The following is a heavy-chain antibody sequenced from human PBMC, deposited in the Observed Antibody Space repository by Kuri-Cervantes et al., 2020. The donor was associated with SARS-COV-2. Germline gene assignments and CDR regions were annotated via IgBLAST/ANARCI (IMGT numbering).Heavy chain of an antibody. CDR3: ARETNWGIAAAGGMDV. D-gene: IGHD6-13*01. CDR2: INAGNGNT. V-gene: IGHV1-3*01. Sequence: ASVKISCKASGYTFTSYAMHWVRQAPGQRLEWMGWINAGNGNTKYSQKFQGRVTITRDTSASTAYMELSSLRSEDTAAYYCARETNWGIAAAGGMDVWGQGTTVTVSS. J-gene: IGHJ6*02. CDR1: GYTFTSYA.